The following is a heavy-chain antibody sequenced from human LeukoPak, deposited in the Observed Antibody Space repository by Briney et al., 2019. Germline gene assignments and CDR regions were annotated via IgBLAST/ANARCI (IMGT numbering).Heavy chain of an antibody. CDR3: ARYNWNYEGYFGY. CDR2: ISYDGSNK. Sequence: GGSLRLSCAAPGFTLRNYAMHWVRQAPGKGLEWVAVISYDGSNKYYADSVKGRFTISRDNSKNTLYLQMNSLRAEDTAVYYCARYNWNYEGYFGYWGQGTLVTVSS. V-gene: IGHV3-30-3*01. J-gene: IGHJ4*02. CDR1: GFTLRNYA. D-gene: IGHD1-7*01.